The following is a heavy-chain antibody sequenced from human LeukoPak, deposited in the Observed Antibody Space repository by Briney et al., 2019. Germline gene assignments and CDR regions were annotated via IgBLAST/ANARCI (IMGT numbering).Heavy chain of an antibody. V-gene: IGHV4-34*01. CDR3: ARGEIVVVPAARYYYYYMDV. Sequence: SETLSLTCAVYGGSFSGYYWSWIRQPPGKGLVWIGEINHSGSTNYNPSLKSRVTISVDTSKNQFSLKLSSATAADTAVYYCARGEIVVVPAARYYYYYMDVWGKGTTVTVSS. CDR1: GGSFSGYY. J-gene: IGHJ6*03. D-gene: IGHD2-2*01. CDR2: INHSGST.